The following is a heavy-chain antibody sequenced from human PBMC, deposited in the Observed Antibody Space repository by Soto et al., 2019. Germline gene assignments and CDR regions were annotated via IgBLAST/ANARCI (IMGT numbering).Heavy chain of an antibody. Sequence: GGSLRLSCAASGFGFSNYAMTWVRQAPGKGLEWVSSITTNGATTYYADSVKGRFTISRDNSKNTLYLQMNSLRAEDTGVYYCASDRVAALLWFGEFDGMDVWGQGPTVTVSS. D-gene: IGHD3-10*01. V-gene: IGHV3-23*01. CDR2: ITTNGATT. CDR1: GFGFSNYA. J-gene: IGHJ6*02. CDR3: ASDRVAALLWFGEFDGMDV.